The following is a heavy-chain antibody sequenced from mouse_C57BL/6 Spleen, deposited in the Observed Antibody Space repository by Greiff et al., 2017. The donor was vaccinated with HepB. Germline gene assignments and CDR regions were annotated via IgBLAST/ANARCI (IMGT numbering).Heavy chain of an antibody. J-gene: IGHJ2*01. CDR1: GFTFSDYY. V-gene: IGHV5-16*01. D-gene: IGHD1-1*01. CDR2: INYDGSST. CDR3: AREGTVAPFDY. Sequence: EVKVVESEGGLVQPGSSMKLSCTASGFTFSDYYMAWVRQVPEKGLEWVANINYDGSSTYYLDSLKSRFIISRDNAKNILYLQMSSLKSEDTATYYCAREGTVAPFDYWGQGTTLTVSS.